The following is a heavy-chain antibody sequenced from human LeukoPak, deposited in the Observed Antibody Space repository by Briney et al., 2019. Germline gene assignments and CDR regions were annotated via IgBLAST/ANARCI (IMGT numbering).Heavy chain of an antibody. CDR2: ISSSSSYI. CDR3: ARDDSSSDYYGMDV. J-gene: IGHJ6*02. Sequence: GGSLRLSCAASGFTFSSYSMNWVRQAPGKGLEWVSSISSSSSYIYYADSVKGRFTISRDNAKNSLYLQMNSLRAEDTAVYYCARDDSSSDYYGMDVWGQGTTVTVSS. CDR1: GFTFSSYS. D-gene: IGHD6-6*01. V-gene: IGHV3-21*01.